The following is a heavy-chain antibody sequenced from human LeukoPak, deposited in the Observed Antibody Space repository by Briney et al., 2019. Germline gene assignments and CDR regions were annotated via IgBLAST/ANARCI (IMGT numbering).Heavy chain of an antibody. CDR3: ARFRGELAWFDP. D-gene: IGHD1-26*01. J-gene: IGHJ5*02. Sequence: PSETLSLTCAVYGGSFSGYYWSWIRQPPGKGLEWIGEINHSGSTNYNPSLKSRVTISVDTSKNQFSLKLSSVTAADTAVYYCARFRGELAWFDPWGQGTLVTVSS. CDR1: GGSFSGYY. CDR2: INHSGST. V-gene: IGHV4-34*01.